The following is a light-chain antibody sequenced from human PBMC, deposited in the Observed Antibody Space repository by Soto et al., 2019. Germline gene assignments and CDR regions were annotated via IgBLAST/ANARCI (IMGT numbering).Light chain of an antibody. J-gene: IGKJ5*01. CDR1: QSVSRF. CDR3: QQRGNWPSIT. Sequence: ETVLTQSPATLSLSPGERATLSCSASQSVSRFLAWYQQKPGQAPRLLIYDASNRATGIPARFSGSGSGTDFTLTISSLEPEDFAVYYCQQRGNWPSITFGQGTRLDIK. CDR2: DAS. V-gene: IGKV3-11*01.